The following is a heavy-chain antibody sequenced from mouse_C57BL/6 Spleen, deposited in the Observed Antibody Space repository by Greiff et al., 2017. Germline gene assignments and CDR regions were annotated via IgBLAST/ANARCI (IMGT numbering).Heavy chain of an antibody. V-gene: IGHV1-52*01. CDR2: IDPSDSET. CDR1: GYTFTSYW. Sequence: QVQLKQPGAELVRPGSSVKLSCKASGYTFTSYWMHWVKQRPIQGLEWIGNIDPSDSETHYNQKFKDKATLTVDKSSSTAYMQLSSLTSEDSAVYYCARGNYGSSPYYYAMDYWGQGTSVTVSS. J-gene: IGHJ4*01. D-gene: IGHD1-1*01. CDR3: ARGNYGSSPYYYAMDY.